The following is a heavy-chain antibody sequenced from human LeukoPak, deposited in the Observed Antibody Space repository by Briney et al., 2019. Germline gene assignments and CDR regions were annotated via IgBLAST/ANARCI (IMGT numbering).Heavy chain of an antibody. CDR2: IYHSGST. Sequence: SQTLSLTCAVSGGSISSGGDSWSWIRQPPGKGLEWIGYIYHSGSTYYNPSLKSRVTISVDRSKNQFSLKLSSVTAADTAVYYCARDYDGGAFDIWGQGTMVTVSS. D-gene: IGHD3-22*01. V-gene: IGHV4-30-2*01. CDR3: ARDYDGGAFDI. CDR1: GGSISSGGDS. J-gene: IGHJ3*02.